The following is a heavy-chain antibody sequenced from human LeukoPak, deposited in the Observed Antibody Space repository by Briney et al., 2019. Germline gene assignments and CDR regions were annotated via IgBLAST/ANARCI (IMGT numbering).Heavy chain of an antibody. V-gene: IGHV3-66*01. J-gene: IGHJ3*02. CDR2: IYSGGST. CDR3: ARDISSGYYDAFDI. D-gene: IGHD3-22*01. Sequence: GGSLRLSCAASQFAFTNYGMSWVRQAPGKGLEWVSIIYSGGSTYYADSVKGRFTISRDNSKNTLYLQMNSLRAEDTAVYYCARDISSGYYDAFDIWGQGTMVTVSS. CDR1: QFAFTNYG.